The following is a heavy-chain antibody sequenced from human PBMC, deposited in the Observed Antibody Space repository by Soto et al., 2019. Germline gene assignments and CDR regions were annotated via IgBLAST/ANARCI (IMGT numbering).Heavy chain of an antibody. D-gene: IGHD3-22*01. Sequence: GWSLRLSCASSGFTFISYEMNWVRQAPGKGLEWVSYISSSGSTIYYADSVKGRFTISRDNAKNSLYLQMNSLRAEDTAVYYCASSGRQYYYDSSGSNDYWGQGTLVTVSS. CDR1: GFTFISYE. CDR3: ASSGRQYYYDSSGSNDY. CDR2: ISSSGSTI. J-gene: IGHJ4*02. V-gene: IGHV3-48*03.